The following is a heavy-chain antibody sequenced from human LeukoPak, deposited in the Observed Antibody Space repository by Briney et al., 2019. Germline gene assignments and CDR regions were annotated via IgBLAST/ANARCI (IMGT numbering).Heavy chain of an antibody. J-gene: IGHJ4*02. V-gene: IGHV4-38-2*02. D-gene: IGHD5-24*01. Sequence: SETLSLTCTVSGYFINSNYYWGWIRQPPGKGLEWIATISHSGSTYYNPPLKSRVTISVETSKNQFSLKLSSVTAADTAVYYCARINTIMATFDYWGQGTLVTVSS. CDR2: ISHSGST. CDR1: GYFINSNYY. CDR3: ARINTIMATFDY.